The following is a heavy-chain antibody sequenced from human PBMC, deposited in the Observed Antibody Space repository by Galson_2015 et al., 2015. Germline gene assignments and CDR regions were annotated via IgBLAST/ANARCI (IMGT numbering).Heavy chain of an antibody. CDR2: INPNDGNT. V-gene: IGHV1-46*01. Sequence: SVKVSCKAAGYTFTSYYIHWVRQAPGQGLAWMGVINPNDGNTSDAWEFQRRITMTRDTSTSTVYMELNTLGFDDTAVYYCARDPHPRSSYYFDDWGQGTLVTVSS. CDR3: ARDPHPRSSYYFDD. D-gene: IGHD6-6*01. J-gene: IGHJ4*02. CDR1: GYTFTSYY.